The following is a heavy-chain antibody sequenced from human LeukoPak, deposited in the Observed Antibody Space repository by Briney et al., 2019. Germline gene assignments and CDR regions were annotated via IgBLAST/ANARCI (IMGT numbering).Heavy chain of an antibody. CDR3: ARGRRVIGFDY. J-gene: IGHJ4*02. CDR1: GGSFSGYY. CDR2: INHSGST. V-gene: IGHV4-34*01. Sequence: SETLSLTCAVYGGSFSGYYWSWIRQPPGKGLEWIGEINHSGSTNYNPSLKTRVTISIDTSKNQFSLKLRSVTAADTAVYYCARGRRVIGFDYWGQGTLVTVSS. D-gene: IGHD2-21*01.